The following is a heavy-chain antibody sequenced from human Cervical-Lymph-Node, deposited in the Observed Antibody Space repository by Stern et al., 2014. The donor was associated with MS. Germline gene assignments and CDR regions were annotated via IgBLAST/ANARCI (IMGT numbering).Heavy chain of an antibody. J-gene: IGHJ6*02. CDR1: GLTFTSSV. CDR2: INVGIGNT. Sequence: VQLVESGADVEKPGASVKVSCKASGLTFTSSVIHWVRQAPGQTPEWMGWINVGIGNTKYSQTFQGRVTITRDTSASTVYLELSSLRSEDTAVYYCARADTSPAYYYYGMDVWGQGTTVTVSS. CDR3: ARADTSPAYYYYGMDV. V-gene: IGHV1-3*01.